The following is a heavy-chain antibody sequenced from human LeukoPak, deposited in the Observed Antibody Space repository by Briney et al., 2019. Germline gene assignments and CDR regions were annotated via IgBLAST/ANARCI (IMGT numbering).Heavy chain of an antibody. Sequence: SETLPLTCSVSGGSISSYYWSWIRQPPGKGLEWIGYVSYSGSTNYNPSLKSRVTMSVDTSKNQFSLKLSSVIAADTAVYYCARGPSGSTDYWSQGTLVTVSS. V-gene: IGHV4-59*01. J-gene: IGHJ4*02. CDR3: ARGPSGSTDY. CDR2: VSYSGST. CDR1: GGSISSYY. D-gene: IGHD1-26*01.